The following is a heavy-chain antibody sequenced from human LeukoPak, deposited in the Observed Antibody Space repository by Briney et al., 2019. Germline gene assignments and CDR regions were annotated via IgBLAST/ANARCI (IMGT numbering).Heavy chain of an antibody. CDR1: GFSLSDYW. D-gene: IGHD3-10*01. Sequence: GGSLRLSCVVSGFSLSDYWMHWVRQVPGKGLVWVSVIYSGGSTYYADSVKGRFTISRDNSKNTLYLQINSLRAEDTAVYYCARDGRGDGVPAENAFAIWGQGTMVTVSS. CDR3: ARDGRGDGVPAENAFAI. V-gene: IGHV3-53*01. CDR2: IYSGGST. J-gene: IGHJ3*02.